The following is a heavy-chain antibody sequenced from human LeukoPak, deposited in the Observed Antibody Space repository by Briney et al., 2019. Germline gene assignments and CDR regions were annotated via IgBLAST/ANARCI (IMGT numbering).Heavy chain of an antibody. CDR1: GYTFTGYC. CDR2: INPNSGGT. D-gene: IGHD3-10*01. Sequence: ASVKVSCKASGYTFTGYCMHWVRQALGQGLEWMGWINPNSGGTNYAQKFQGRVTMTRDTSISTAYMELSRLRSDDTAVYYCARLAYYYGSGRSRFDSWGQGTLVTVSS. CDR3: ARLAYYYGSGRSRFDS. J-gene: IGHJ5*01. V-gene: IGHV1-2*02.